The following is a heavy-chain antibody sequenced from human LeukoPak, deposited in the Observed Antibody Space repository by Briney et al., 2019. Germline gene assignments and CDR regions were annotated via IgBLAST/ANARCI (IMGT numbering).Heavy chain of an antibody. CDR1: GVSITHY. Sequence: SETLSLTCTVSGVSITHYWGWIRQPPGKGLEWIGSFYYSGNTYYNPSLKSRVTISVDRSKNQFSLKLSSVTAADTAVYYCASSSGYYKYYFDYWGQGTLVTVSS. J-gene: IGHJ4*02. D-gene: IGHD3-22*01. CDR2: FYYSGNT. CDR3: ASSSGYYKYYFDY. V-gene: IGHV4-39*07.